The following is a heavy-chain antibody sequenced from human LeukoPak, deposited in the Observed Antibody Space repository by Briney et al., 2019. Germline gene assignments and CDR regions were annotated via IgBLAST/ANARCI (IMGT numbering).Heavy chain of an antibody. CDR3: ARAWDPQVLLWFGELPPLGNWFDP. V-gene: IGHV1-2*06. Sequence: GASVKVSCKASGYTFTGYYMHWVRQAPGQGLEWMGRINPNSGGTNYAQKFQGRVTMTRDTSISTAYMELSRLRSDDTAVYYCARAWDPQVLLWFGELPPLGNWFDPWGQGTLVTVSS. J-gene: IGHJ5*02. CDR2: INPNSGGT. CDR1: GYTFTGYY. D-gene: IGHD3-10*01.